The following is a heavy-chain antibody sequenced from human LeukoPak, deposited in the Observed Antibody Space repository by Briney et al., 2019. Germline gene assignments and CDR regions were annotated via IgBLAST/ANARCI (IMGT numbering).Heavy chain of an antibody. J-gene: IGHJ6*03. Sequence: SETLSLTCTVSGGSISSHYWSWIRQPPGKGLEWIGYIYYSGSTNYNPSLKSRVTISVDTSKNQFSLKLSSVTAADTAVYYCARDLFVGIGDHYYYYMDVWGKGTTVTVSS. V-gene: IGHV4-59*11. CDR2: IYYSGST. CDR3: ARDLFVGIGDHYYYYMDV. CDR1: GGSISSHY. D-gene: IGHD4-17*01.